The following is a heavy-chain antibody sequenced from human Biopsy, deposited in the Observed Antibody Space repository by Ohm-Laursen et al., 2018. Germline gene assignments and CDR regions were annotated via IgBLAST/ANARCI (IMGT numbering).Heavy chain of an antibody. CDR1: GGSISSDY. V-gene: IGHV4-59*01. D-gene: IGHD2/OR15-2a*01. CDR2: IYYSGST. CDR3: ARATNSTGWPYYYFYGMDV. J-gene: IGHJ6*02. Sequence: TLSLTCTVSGGSISSDYWSWIRQTPGKGLEWIGYIYYSGSTNYNPSLKSRVTISVDTSKNQFSLRLNSVTAADTAVYYCARATNSTGWPYYYFYGMDVWSQGTTVTVSS.